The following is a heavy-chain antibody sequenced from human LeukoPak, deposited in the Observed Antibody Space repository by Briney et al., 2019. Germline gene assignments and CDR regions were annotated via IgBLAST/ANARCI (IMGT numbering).Heavy chain of an antibody. D-gene: IGHD3-3*01. V-gene: IGHV3-23*01. Sequence: GGSLRLSCAASGLTFSSSAMSWVRQAPGKGLEWVSGISGSGGSTYYADSVKGRFTISRDNSKSTLYLQMNSLRAEDTAVYYCAKQPRSDSAADYWGQGTLVAASS. CDR1: GLTFSSSA. CDR3: AKQPRSDSAADY. J-gene: IGHJ4*02. CDR2: ISGSGGST.